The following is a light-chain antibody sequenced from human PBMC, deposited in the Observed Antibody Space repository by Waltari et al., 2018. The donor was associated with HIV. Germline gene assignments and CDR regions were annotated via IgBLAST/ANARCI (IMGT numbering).Light chain of an antibody. J-gene: IGLJ6*01. CDR2: RND. Sequence: QSGLRQPPSTSRPPGQRVVISCSGSSSNVGKNYVSWFQQLPGAAPRLLIYRNDRLPSGVPDRFTAAKSGTSASLVISGLRSDDEAEYFCASWDDALSSWLFGGGTKLTVL. V-gene: IGLV1-47*01. CDR3: ASWDDALSSWL. CDR1: SSNVGKNY.